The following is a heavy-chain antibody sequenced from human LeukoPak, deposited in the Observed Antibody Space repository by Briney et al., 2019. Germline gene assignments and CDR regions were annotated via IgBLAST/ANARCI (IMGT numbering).Heavy chain of an antibody. Sequence: SETLSLTCAVYGGSFSGYYWSWIRQPPGKGLEWIGEIYHSGSTNYNPSLKSRVTISVDKSKNQFSLKLSSVTAADTAVYYCARVLIYYYYMDVWGKGTTVTVSS. CDR2: IYHSGST. D-gene: IGHD4/OR15-4a*01. CDR3: ARVLIYYYYMDV. CDR1: GGSFSGYY. V-gene: IGHV4-34*01. J-gene: IGHJ6*03.